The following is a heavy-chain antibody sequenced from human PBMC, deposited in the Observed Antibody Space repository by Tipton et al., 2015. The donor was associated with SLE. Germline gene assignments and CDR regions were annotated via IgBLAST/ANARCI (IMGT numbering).Heavy chain of an antibody. CDR3: ARQAHDTGWYEHFDH. J-gene: IGHJ4*02. CDR1: GGSIMNTHYS. CDR2: MYFSGNT. D-gene: IGHD6-19*01. V-gene: IGHV4-39*07. Sequence: TLSLTCTVSGGSIMNTHYSWGWVRQPPGKGLDWIGTMYFSGNTYDNPSLKSRVAISLDTSKNQLSLNLSSVTAADTAVYYCARQAHDTGWYEHFDHWGQGTLVAVSS.